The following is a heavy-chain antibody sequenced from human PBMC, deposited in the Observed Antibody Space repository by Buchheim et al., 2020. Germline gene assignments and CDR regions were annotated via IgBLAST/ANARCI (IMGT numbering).Heavy chain of an antibody. CDR1: GFTFSSYA. Sequence: QVQLVESGGGVVQPGRPLRLSCAASGFTFSSYAMHWVRQAPGKGLEWVAVISYDGSNKYYADSVKGRFTISRANSKNTLYLQMNSLRAEDTAVYYCARGQFSSGSYYFDYWGKGTL. CDR3: ARGQFSSGSYYFDY. CDR2: ISYDGSNK. D-gene: IGHD6-19*01. J-gene: IGHJ4*02. V-gene: IGHV3-30-3*01.